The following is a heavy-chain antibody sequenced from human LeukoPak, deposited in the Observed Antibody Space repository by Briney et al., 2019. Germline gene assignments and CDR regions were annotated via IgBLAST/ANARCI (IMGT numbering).Heavy chain of an antibody. CDR3: AHITMVRGVIIAFDY. CDR2: IYSGGST. V-gene: IGHV3-66*02. J-gene: IGHJ4*02. D-gene: IGHD3-10*01. CDR1: VFTVSSNY. Sequence: GSLRLSCAASVFTVSSNYMSWVRQAPGKGLEWVSVIYSGGSTYYADSVKGRFTISRDNSKNTLYLQMNSLRAEDTAVYYCAHITMVRGVIIAFDYWGQGTLVTVSS.